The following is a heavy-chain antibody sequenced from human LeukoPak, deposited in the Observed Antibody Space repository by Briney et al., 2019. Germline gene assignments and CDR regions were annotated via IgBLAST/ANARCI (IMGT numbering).Heavy chain of an antibody. CDR2: INHSGST. CDR3: ARSLGSRRTMVRGVIINRPGWFDP. D-gene: IGHD3-10*01. V-gene: IGHV4-34*01. Sequence: SETLSLTCAVYGGSFSGYYWSWIRQPPGKGLEWIGEINHSGSTNYNPSIKSRVTISVDTSKNQFSLKLSSVTAADTAVYYCARSLGSRRTMVRGVIINRPGWFDPWGQGTLVTVSS. J-gene: IGHJ5*02. CDR1: GGSFSGYY.